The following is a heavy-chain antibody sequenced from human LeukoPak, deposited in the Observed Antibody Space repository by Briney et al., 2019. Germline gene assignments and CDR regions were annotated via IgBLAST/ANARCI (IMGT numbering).Heavy chain of an antibody. CDR1: GYTFTSYD. CDR3: ARGQANGDQVFDY. V-gene: IGHV1-8*03. Sequence: ASVKVSCKASGYTFTSYDINWVRQATGQGLEWIGWMNPNSGNTGYAQKFQGRATITRNTSISTAYMELSSLRSEDTAVYYCARGQANGDQVFDYWGQGTLVTVSS. J-gene: IGHJ4*02. D-gene: IGHD4-17*01. CDR2: MNPNSGNT.